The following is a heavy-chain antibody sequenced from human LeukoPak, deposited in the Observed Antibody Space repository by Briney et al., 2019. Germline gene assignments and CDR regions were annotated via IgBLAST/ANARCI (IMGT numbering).Heavy chain of an antibody. Sequence: GGSLRLSCAASGFTFSSYGTHWVRQAPGKGLEWVAVISYLGDDQFYAESVKGRFTISRDNSKKTVFLQMNSLRGEDTAVYYCAKDRSSGPHYYYGMDVWGRGTTVIVSS. J-gene: IGHJ6*02. CDR3: AKDRSSGPHYYYGMDV. D-gene: IGHD6-25*01. CDR2: ISYLGDDQ. CDR1: GFTFSSYG. V-gene: IGHV3-30*18.